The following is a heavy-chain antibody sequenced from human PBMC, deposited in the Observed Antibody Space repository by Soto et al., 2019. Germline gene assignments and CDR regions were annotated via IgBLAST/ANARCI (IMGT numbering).Heavy chain of an antibody. J-gene: IGHJ2*01. Sequence: EEQLLESGGGLIQPGGSLRLACAASGFTFSSYAMTWVRQAPGKGLEWVSSISFSDGGTYYADSVKGRLTISRDNSKNTLFLQMNSLRVEDTAVYYCVTDDRILGRRYLDLWGRGTLVTVSS. D-gene: IGHD2-15*01. CDR3: VTDDRILGRRYLDL. V-gene: IGHV3-23*01. CDR1: GFTFSSYA. CDR2: ISFSDGGT.